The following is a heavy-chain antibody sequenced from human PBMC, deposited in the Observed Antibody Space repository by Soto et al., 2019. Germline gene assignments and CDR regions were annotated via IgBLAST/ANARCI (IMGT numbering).Heavy chain of an antibody. J-gene: IGHJ4*02. CDR2: ISAYNGNT. D-gene: IGHD4-17*01. Sequence: QVQLVQSGAEVKKPGASVKVSCKASGYTFTSYGISWVRQAPGQGLEWMGWISAYNGNTNYAQKLQGRVTMTTDTSPSTAYRGLRSLRSADTAVYYCATGGGDYGDSFDYWGQGTLVTVSS. V-gene: IGHV1-18*01. CDR1: GYTFTSYG. CDR3: ATGGGDYGDSFDY.